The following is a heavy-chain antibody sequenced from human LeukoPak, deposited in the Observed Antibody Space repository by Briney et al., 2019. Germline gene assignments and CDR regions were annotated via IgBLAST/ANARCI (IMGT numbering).Heavy chain of an antibody. D-gene: IGHD3-9*01. J-gene: IGHJ5*02. CDR1: GFAFSTYT. CDR2: ISGSGGST. Sequence: GGSLRLSCAASGFAFSTYTMHWVRQAPGKGLEWVSAISGSGGSTYYADSVKGRLTISRDNSKNTLYLQMNSLRAEDTAVYYCAKVGRSLVRSNWFDPWGQGTLVTVSS. CDR3: AKVGRSLVRSNWFDP. V-gene: IGHV3-23*01.